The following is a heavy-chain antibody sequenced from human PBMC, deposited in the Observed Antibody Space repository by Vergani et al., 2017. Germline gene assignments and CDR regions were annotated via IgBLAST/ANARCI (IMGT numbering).Heavy chain of an antibody. V-gene: IGHV3-66*01. CDR1: GFTFSSNY. CDR2: IYSGGST. J-gene: IGHJ5*02. Sequence: VQLVESGGGVVQPGRSLRLSCAASGFTFSSNYMSWVRQAPGKGLEWVSVIYSGGSTYYADSVKGRFTISRDNAKNTLYLQMNSLRAEDTAVYYCARSRRIAAAGMIWFDPWGQGTLVTVSS. D-gene: IGHD6-13*01. CDR3: ARSRRIAAAGMIWFDP.